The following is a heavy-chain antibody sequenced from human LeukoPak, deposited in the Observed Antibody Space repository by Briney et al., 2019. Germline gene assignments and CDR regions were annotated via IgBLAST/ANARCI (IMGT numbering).Heavy chain of an antibody. Sequence: GGSLRLSCAASGFTVSSNYMSWVRQAPGKGLEWVSVIYSGGSTYYADSVKGRFTISRDNSKNTLYLQMNSLRAEDTAVYYCAIRSSRWYFHYWGQGTLVTVSS. CDR2: IYSGGST. CDR1: GFTVSSNY. CDR3: AIRSSRWYFHY. J-gene: IGHJ4*02. V-gene: IGHV3-66*04. D-gene: IGHD2-2*01.